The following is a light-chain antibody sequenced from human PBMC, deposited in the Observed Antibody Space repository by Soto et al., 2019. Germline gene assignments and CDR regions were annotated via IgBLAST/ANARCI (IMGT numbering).Light chain of an antibody. Sequence: DIQMTQFPSTLSASVGDRVTITCRASQSISTSLAWYQQKPGKAPNLLIYKASSLESGVPSRFSGSGSGTEFTLTISSLQPDDFATYYCQHHNSWAFCQGTEVEIK. CDR3: QHHNSWA. CDR1: QSISTS. CDR2: KAS. J-gene: IGKJ1*01. V-gene: IGKV1-5*03.